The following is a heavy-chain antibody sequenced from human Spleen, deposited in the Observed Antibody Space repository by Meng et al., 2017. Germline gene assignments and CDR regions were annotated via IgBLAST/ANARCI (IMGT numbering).Heavy chain of an antibody. CDR2: IDPNNDHT. Sequence: VQLEQSGSELGQPGASVQVSCKASGYTFTNYYMRWVRQAPGQGLEWMGRIDPNNDHTQYAQNFQGRVTMTSDTSISTVYMELNGLRSDDTAVYYCARDEDISAAGKLFGDYWGQGTLVTVSS. J-gene: IGHJ4*02. D-gene: IGHD6-13*01. V-gene: IGHV1-2*06. CDR1: GYTFTNYY. CDR3: ARDEDISAAGKLFGDY.